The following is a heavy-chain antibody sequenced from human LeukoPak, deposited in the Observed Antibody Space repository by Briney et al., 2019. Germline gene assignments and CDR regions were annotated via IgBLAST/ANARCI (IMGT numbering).Heavy chain of an antibody. V-gene: IGHV4-61*01. CDR3: ARVPGGGTAAN. Sequence: PSETLSLTCTVSGGSVSSGSYYWSWIRQPPGEGLEWIGYIYYSGSTNYNPSLRSRVTMSVDTSKNQFSLKRSSVTAADTAVYYCARVPGGGTAANWGQGTMVTVSS. CDR1: GGSVSSGSYY. D-gene: IGHD1-7*01. J-gene: IGHJ3*01. CDR2: IYYSGST.